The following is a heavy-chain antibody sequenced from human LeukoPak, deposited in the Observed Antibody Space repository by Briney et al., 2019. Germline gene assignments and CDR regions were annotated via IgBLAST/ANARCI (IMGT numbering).Heavy chain of an antibody. CDR3: ASGGCSSTSCYSPEYFQH. D-gene: IGHD2-2*02. Sequence: GGSLRLSCEASGFTFEDYGMTWVRQRPGKGLEYVCEINWNGDNPVYENSLRGRFTISRDNAKNSLYLQMNSLRAEDTAVYYCASGGCSSTSCYSPEYFQHWGQGTLVTVSS. V-gene: IGHV3-20*04. J-gene: IGHJ1*01. CDR2: INWNGDNP. CDR1: GFTFEDYG.